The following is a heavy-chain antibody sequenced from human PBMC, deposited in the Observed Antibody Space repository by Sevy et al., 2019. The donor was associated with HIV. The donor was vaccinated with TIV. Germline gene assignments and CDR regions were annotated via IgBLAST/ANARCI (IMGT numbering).Heavy chain of an antibody. J-gene: IGHJ4*01. CDR3: GRATGSSAGFDS. CDR1: GGSISSGGYF. Sequence: SETLSLTCTVSGGSISSGGYFWSWIRQHPGKGLEWIGYMYHSGSTYYNPSLKSRLSMSMDPSKNQFSLRMSTVTAADTAIYFCGRATGSSAGFDSWGHGTVVTVSS. D-gene: IGHD2-15*01. V-gene: IGHV4-31*03. CDR2: MYHSGST.